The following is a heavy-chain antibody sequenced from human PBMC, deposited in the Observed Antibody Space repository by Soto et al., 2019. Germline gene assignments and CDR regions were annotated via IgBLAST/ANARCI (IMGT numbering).Heavy chain of an antibody. D-gene: IGHD6-6*01. CDR3: AKSKPPPYSSSPPYYYGMDV. J-gene: IGHJ6*02. CDR1: GFTFSSYV. Sequence: HPGGSLRLSCAASGFTFSSYVMHWVLQAQGKGLEWVAVISYDGSNKYYADSVKGRFTISRDNSKNTLYLQMNSLRAEDTAVYYCAKSKPPPYSSSPPYYYGMDVWGQGTTVTVSS. CDR2: ISYDGSNK. V-gene: IGHV3-30*18.